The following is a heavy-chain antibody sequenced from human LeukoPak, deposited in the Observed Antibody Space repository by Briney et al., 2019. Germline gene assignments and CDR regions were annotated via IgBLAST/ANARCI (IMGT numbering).Heavy chain of an antibody. CDR2: IIPIFGTA. D-gene: IGHD1-26*01. CDR1: RGTFSSYA. CDR3: ARDIMEGGSKWELQENWFDP. V-gene: IGHV1-69*05. J-gene: IGHJ5*02. Sequence: ASVKVSCKASRGTFSSYAISWVRQAPGQGLEWMGGIIPIFGTANYAQKFQGRVTITTDESTSTAYMELSSLRSEDTAVDYCARDIMEGGSKWELQENWFDPWGQGTLVTVSS.